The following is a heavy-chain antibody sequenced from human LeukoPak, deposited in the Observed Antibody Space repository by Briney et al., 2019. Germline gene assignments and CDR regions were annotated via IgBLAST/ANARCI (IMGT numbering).Heavy chain of an antibody. Sequence: AASVKVSCKASGGTFGSYAISWVRQAPGQGLEWMGRIIPILGIANYAQKFQGRVTITADKSTSTAYMELSSLRSEDTAVYYCARPCRAYYDFWSGYPSGMDVWGQGTTVTVSS. V-gene: IGHV1-69*04. D-gene: IGHD3-3*01. J-gene: IGHJ6*02. CDR1: GGTFGSYA. CDR2: IIPILGIA. CDR3: ARPCRAYYDFWSGYPSGMDV.